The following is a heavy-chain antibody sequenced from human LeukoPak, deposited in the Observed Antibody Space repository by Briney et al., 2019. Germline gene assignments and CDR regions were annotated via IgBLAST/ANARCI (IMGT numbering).Heavy chain of an antibody. CDR2: FDPDDGET. D-gene: IGHD2-2*01. J-gene: IGHJ6*04. Sequence: ASVKVSCKVSGYTLTELSMHWVRQAPGKGLEWMGGFDPDDGETIYAQKFQGRVTMTEDTSTDTAYMELSSLRSEDTAVYYCATPGVPAAKWGYYYGMDVWGKGTTVTVSS. CDR3: ATPGVPAAKWGYYYGMDV. V-gene: IGHV1-24*01. CDR1: GYTLTELS.